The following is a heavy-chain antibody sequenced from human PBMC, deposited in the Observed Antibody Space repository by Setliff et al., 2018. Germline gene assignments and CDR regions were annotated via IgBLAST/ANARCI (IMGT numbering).Heavy chain of an antibody. CDR1: GYSFTRYY. D-gene: IGHD6-13*01. CDR3: ARGGMAAAGRKGVFEH. J-gene: IGHJ4*02. Sequence: ASVKVSCKTSGYSFTRYYMHWVRQVPGQGLEWMGIINPGGGSASYAPSFQGRVTMTSDTSTSKVYMEVSTVTSDDPAVYYCARGGMAAAGRKGVFEHWGQGTLVTVSS. V-gene: IGHV1-46*01. CDR2: INPGGGSA.